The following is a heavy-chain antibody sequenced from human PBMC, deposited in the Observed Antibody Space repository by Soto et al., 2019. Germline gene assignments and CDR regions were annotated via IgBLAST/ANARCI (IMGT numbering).Heavy chain of an antibody. CDR1: GGTFSTYA. J-gene: IGHJ6*02. CDR3: ARDEMVVATGSRTWHYYYGMDV. V-gene: IGHV1-69*12. D-gene: IGHD2-15*01. CDR2: IIPIFGTA. Sequence: QVQLVQSGAEVKKPGSSVKVSCKSSGGTFSTYAISWVRQAPGQGLEWMGGIIPIFGTANYAQKFQGRVTITAYESTTTAYMELISLRSGDTAVYYCARDEMVVATGSRTWHYYYGMDVWGQGTTVTVSS.